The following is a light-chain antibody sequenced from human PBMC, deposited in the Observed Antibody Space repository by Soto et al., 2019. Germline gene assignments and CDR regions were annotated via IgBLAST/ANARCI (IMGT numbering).Light chain of an antibody. J-gene: IGKJ1*01. CDR1: QGVGSN. V-gene: IGKV3-11*01. CDR2: DVS. CDR3: QQRSNWPRT. Sequence: EIVMTQSPGTLSVSPGERATLSCRASQGVGSNLAWYQQRPGQAPRLLIYDVSNRATGIPARFSGSGSGTDFTLTISSLEPEDFAVYYCQQRSNWPRTFGQGTKVEIK.